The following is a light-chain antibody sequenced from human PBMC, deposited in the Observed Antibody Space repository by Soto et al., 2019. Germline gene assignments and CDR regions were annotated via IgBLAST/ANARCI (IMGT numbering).Light chain of an antibody. J-gene: IGKJ4*01. Sequence: DIQMTQSPSSLSASVGDRCTITCRALQGISNYLVWYQQKPGKVPKLLVYATSTLQSGVRSRFSGSGSGTEFTLTISSLQPEDVATYYCQEYNSDPLTFGGGTKVDIK. CDR3: QEYNSDPLT. CDR1: QGISNY. V-gene: IGKV1-27*01. CDR2: ATS.